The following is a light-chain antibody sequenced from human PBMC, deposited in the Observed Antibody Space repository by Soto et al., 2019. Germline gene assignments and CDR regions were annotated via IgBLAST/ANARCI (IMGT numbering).Light chain of an antibody. CDR1: QSLSNNIY. CDR2: GAS. CDR3: QQYGNSPQT. Sequence: EIVLTHSLGTLSLSRMERXTVXRRSIQSLSNNIYLAWYQQNPGQAPRLLIYGASSRATGIPNRFSGSGSGTDFTLTISRLEPEDFAVYYCQQYGNSPQTFGQGTKVDI. J-gene: IGKJ1*01. V-gene: IGKV3-20*01.